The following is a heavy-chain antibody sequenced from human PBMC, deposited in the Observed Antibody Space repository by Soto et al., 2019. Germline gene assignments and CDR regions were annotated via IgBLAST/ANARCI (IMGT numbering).Heavy chain of an antibody. J-gene: IGHJ5*02. D-gene: IGHD3-22*01. CDR3: AKPSDTSGFYPRA. CDR1: GFTFSDYG. CDR2: ISYDGRNK. Sequence: QVQLVESGGGVVQPGRSLRLSCAASGFTFSDYGMHWVRQAPGKGLEWVAVISYDGRNKNHADSVKGRFTISRDNSTNSLYLQMSSLSGDDTAVYYCAKPSDTSGFYPRAWGQGTMVTVSS. V-gene: IGHV3-30*18.